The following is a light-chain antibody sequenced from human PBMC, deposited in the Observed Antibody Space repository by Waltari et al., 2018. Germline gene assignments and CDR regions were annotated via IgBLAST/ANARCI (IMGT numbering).Light chain of an antibody. CDR3: STYAGNDKLV. J-gene: IGLJ3*02. CDR2: EVT. V-gene: IGLV2-8*01. Sequence: QSALTQPPSASGSPGQPVPISCTATSGDVGSYVSWYQQHPGRAPKVLIFEVTKRPSGVPHRFSGSGSGNTASLTVSGLQAEDEADYYCSTYAGNDKLVFGGGTKVTVL. CDR1: SGDVGSY.